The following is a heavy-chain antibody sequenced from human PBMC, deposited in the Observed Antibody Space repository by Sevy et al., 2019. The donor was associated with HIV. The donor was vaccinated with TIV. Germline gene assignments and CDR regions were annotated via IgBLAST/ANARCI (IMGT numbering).Heavy chain of an antibody. D-gene: IGHD6-19*01. CDR1: GFTFSSYW. Sequence: GGSLRLSCAASGFTFSSYWMSWVRQAPGKGLERVANIKQDGSEKYYVDSVKGRFTISRDNAKNSLYLQMNSLRAEDTAVYYCARDGRGYSSGWADAFDIWCQGTMVTVSS. V-gene: IGHV3-7*01. CDR2: IKQDGSEK. CDR3: ARDGRGYSSGWADAFDI. J-gene: IGHJ3*02.